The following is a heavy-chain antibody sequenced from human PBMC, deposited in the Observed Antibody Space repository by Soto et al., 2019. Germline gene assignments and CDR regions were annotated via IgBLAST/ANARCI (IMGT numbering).Heavy chain of an antibody. V-gene: IGHV4-4*02. D-gene: IGHD3-10*01. CDR1: GDSITSGYW. J-gene: IGHJ3*02. CDR2: ISHSGTT. Sequence: PSETLSLTCAVSGDSITSGYWWSWVRQPPGRGLEWIGKISHSGTTYYNPSLESRITISVETSKNQFSLKLTSVTAADTAVYYCARVWGGAFDIWGQGTMVTVSS. CDR3: ARVWGGAFDI.